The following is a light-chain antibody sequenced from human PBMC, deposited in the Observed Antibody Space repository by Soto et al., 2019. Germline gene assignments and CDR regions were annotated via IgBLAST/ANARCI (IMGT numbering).Light chain of an antibody. CDR2: GAS. Sequence: AIQMTQSPSSLYASVGDIVTITCRASHGISTEWGWYQQKPGKAPRLLIYGASTLQGGVPSRFSGSGSGTDFTLAISSLQPEDFATYYCLQDNSYTRTFGQGTKVEIK. V-gene: IGKV1-6*01. J-gene: IGKJ1*01. CDR3: LQDNSYTRT. CDR1: HGISTE.